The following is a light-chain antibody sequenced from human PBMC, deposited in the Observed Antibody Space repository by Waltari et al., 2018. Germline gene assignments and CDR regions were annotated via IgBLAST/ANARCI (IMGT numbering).Light chain of an antibody. V-gene: IGLV2-23*01. CDR1: RRDVGTYNL. J-gene: IGLJ1*01. Sequence: QSALTQPASVSGSPGQSLAVSCTGSRRDVGTYNLLSWYQQHPGKAPKLIIYEATKRPSGVSNRFSGSKSGNMASLTISGLQAEDEAEYYCCSFAGRSTWVFGTGTKVTVL. CDR3: CSFAGRSTWV. CDR2: EAT.